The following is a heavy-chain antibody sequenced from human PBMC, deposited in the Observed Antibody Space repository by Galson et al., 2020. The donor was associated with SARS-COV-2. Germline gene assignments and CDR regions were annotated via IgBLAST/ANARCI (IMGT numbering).Heavy chain of an antibody. D-gene: IGHD6-6*01. Sequence: GGSLRLSCATSGFTLSDSPMHWVRQASGKGLEWVGRIRSKATNYATAYAASLKGRFTISRDDSKNTAYLQVNCLKTEDTAVYYCTRVPPDSRSFWDAFDIWGQGTMVTVSS. CDR3: TRVPPDSRSFWDAFDI. J-gene: IGHJ3*02. V-gene: IGHV3-73*01. CDR2: IRSKATNYAT. CDR1: GFTLSDSP.